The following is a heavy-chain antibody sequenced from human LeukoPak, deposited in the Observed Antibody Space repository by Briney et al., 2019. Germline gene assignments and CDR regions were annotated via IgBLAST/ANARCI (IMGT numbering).Heavy chain of an antibody. CDR3: ATYYERWLQPGAFDI. D-gene: IGHD5-24*01. J-gene: IGHJ3*02. CDR1: GGTFSSYA. V-gene: IGHV1-69*04. CDR2: IIPILGIA. Sequence: GASVKVSCKASGGTFSSYAISWVRQAPGQGLEWMGRIIPILGIANYAQKFQGRVTITADKSTSTAYMELSSLRSEDTAVYYCATYYERWLQPGAFDIWGQGTMVTVSS.